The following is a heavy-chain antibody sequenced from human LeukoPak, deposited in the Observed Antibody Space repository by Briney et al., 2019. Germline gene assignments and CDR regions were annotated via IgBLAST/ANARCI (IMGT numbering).Heavy chain of an antibody. V-gene: IGHV1-69*04. CDR2: IIPIPGIA. CDR3: QVTSTPYYFDY. J-gene: IGHJ4*02. D-gene: IGHD5-18*01. Sequence: GASVKVSCKASGGTFSSYAISWVRQAPGQGLEWMGRIIPIPGIANYAQKFQGRVTTTADKSTSTAYMELSSLRSEDTAVYYCQVTSTPYYFDYWGQGTLVTVSS. CDR1: GGTFSSYA.